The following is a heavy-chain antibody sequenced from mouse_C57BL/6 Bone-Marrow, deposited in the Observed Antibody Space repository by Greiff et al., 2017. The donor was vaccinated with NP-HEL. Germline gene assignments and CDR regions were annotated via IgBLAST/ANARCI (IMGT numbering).Heavy chain of an antibody. D-gene: IGHD3-3*01. Sequence: EVHLVESGPELVEPGASVKISCKASGYTFTDYYMNWVKQSHGKSLEWIGDINPNNGGTSYNQKFKGKATLTVDKSSSTAYMELRSLTSEDSAVYYCALGTGFAYWGQGTLVTVSA. V-gene: IGHV1-26*01. J-gene: IGHJ3*01. CDR3: ALGTGFAY. CDR1: GYTFTDYY. CDR2: INPNNGGT.